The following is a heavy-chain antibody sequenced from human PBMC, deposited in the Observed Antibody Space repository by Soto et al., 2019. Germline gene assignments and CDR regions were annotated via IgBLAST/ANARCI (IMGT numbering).Heavy chain of an antibody. CDR3: ARGSVRYCTNGVCYPPRLWYYGMDV. J-gene: IGHJ6*02. CDR2: IIPIFGTA. Sequence: GASVKVSCKASGCTFSSYAISWVRQAPGQGLEWMGGIIPIFGTANYAQKFQGRVTITADESTSTAYMELSSLRSEDTAVYYCARGSVRYCTNGVCYPPRLWYYGMDVWGQGTTVTVSS. CDR1: GCTFSSYA. V-gene: IGHV1-69*13. D-gene: IGHD2-8*01.